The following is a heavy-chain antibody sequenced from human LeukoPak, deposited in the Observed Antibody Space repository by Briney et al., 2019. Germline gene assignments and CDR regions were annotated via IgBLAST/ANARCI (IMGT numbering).Heavy chain of an antibody. J-gene: IGHJ6*02. CDR1: GGSISSYY. CDR3: ARHVGYYDFWSGPRDYYYGMDV. D-gene: IGHD3-3*01. CDR2: IYYSGST. V-gene: IGHV4-59*08. Sequence: SETLSLTCTVSGGSISSYYWSWIRQPPGKGLEWIGYIYYSGSTNYNPSLKSRVTISVDMSKNQFSLKLSSVTAADTAVYYCARHVGYYDFWSGPRDYYYGMDVWGQGTTVTVSS.